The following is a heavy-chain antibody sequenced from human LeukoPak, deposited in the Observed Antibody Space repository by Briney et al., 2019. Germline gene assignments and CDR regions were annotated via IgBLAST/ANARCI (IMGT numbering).Heavy chain of an antibody. D-gene: IGHD3-10*01. V-gene: IGHV4-30-4*01. CDR3: ARAMVRGVITKWFDP. Sequence: SETLSLTCTVSGGSISSGDYYWSWIRQPPGKGLEWIGYIYYSGSTYYNPSLMSRVTISVDTSKNQFSLKLSSVTAADTAVYYCARAMVRGVITKWFDPWGQGTLVTVSS. J-gene: IGHJ5*02. CDR2: IYYSGST. CDR1: GGSISSGDYY.